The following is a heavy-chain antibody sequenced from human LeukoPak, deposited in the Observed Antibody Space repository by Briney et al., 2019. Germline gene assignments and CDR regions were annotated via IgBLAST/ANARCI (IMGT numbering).Heavy chain of an antibody. CDR3: TRDLKLWFGESHDAFDI. CDR2: IRSKAYGGTT. CDR1: GFTFGDYA. Sequence: GGSLRLSCTASGFTFGDYAMSWVRQAPGKGLEWVGFIRSKAYGGTTEYAASVKGRFTITRDDSKSIAYLQMNSLKTEDTAVYYCTRDLKLWFGESHDAFDIWGQGTMVTVSS. D-gene: IGHD3-10*01. V-gene: IGHV3-49*04. J-gene: IGHJ3*02.